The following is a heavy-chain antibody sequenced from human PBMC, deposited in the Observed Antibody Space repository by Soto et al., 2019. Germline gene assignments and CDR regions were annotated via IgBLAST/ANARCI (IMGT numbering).Heavy chain of an antibody. J-gene: IGHJ4*02. CDR3: ARNPRSMMVYAISQ. CDR1: GGSMSEYY. Sequence: SEALCLTCTGSGGSMSEYYWNWIRQPPGKGLEWIGYVYYIGSPNYNPSLKSRVTMSVDTSKNQFSLKLSSVTAADTAVYYCARNPRSMMVYAISQWGQGTLVTVS. V-gene: IGHV4-59*01. D-gene: IGHD2-8*01. CDR2: VYYIGSP.